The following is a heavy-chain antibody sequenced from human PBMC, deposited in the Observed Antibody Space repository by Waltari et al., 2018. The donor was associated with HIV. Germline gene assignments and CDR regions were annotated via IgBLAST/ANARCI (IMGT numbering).Heavy chain of an antibody. V-gene: IGHV4-38-2*01. J-gene: IGHJ3*02. CDR3: ARGNLVDCAFDI. Sequence: QVQLQESGPGLVKPSEPLSPTCAVSGYSISSGYYWGWLRQPPGKGLEWIGSIYHSGTTFYNPSLESRVTISVDTATNQFSLKLSSVTAADTAVHYCARGNLVDCAFDIWGQGTMVTVSS. CDR1: GYSISSGYY. CDR2: IYHSGTT. D-gene: IGHD3-9*01.